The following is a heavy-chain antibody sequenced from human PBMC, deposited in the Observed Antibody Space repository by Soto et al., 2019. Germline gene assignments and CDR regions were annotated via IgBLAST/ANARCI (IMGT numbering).Heavy chain of an antibody. V-gene: IGHV1-18*01. CDR3: ASDYSSGWSTSIWGKGENWFDP. Sequence: QVQLVQSGAEVKKPGASVKVSCKASGYTFTSYGISWVRQAPGQGLEWMGWISPYNGKTNYTQKVQGRVTMTTDTSTRTAYTELRSLRSDDTAVYYCASDYSSGWSTSIWGKGENWFDPWGQGTLVTVSS. CDR1: GYTFTSYG. CDR2: ISPYNGKT. D-gene: IGHD6-19*01. J-gene: IGHJ5*02.